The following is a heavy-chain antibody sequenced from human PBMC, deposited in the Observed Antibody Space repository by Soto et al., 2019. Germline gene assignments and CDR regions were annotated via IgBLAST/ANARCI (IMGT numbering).Heavy chain of an antibody. CDR2: INAGNGNT. D-gene: IGHD3-3*01. Sequence: ASVKVSCKASGYTFTGYYMHWVRQAPGQGLEWMGWINAGNGNTKYSQKFQGRVTITRDTSASTAYMELSSLRSEDTAVYYCARVREWPNEYYYYYMDVWGKGTTVTVSS. J-gene: IGHJ6*03. CDR3: ARVREWPNEYYYYYMDV. V-gene: IGHV1-3*01. CDR1: GYTFTGYY.